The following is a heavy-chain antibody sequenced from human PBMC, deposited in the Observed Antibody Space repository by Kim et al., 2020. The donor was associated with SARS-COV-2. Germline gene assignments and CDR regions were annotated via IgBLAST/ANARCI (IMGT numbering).Heavy chain of an antibody. CDR3: ARVGRNRFDY. CDR2: IYYSGST. D-gene: IGHD1-26*01. V-gene: IGHV4-61*01. J-gene: IGHJ4*02. CDR1: GGSVSSGSYY. Sequence: SETLSLTCTVSGGSVSSGSYYWSWIRQPPGKGLEWIGYIYYSGSTNYNPSLKSRVTISVDTSKNQFSLKLSSVTAAATAVYYCARVGRNRFDYWGQGTLV.